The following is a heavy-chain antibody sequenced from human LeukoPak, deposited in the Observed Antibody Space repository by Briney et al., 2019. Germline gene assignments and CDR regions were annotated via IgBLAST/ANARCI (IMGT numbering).Heavy chain of an antibody. CDR2: ISSNGGST. V-gene: IGHV3-64*01. J-gene: IGHJ4*02. D-gene: IGHD6-13*01. CDR3: ARRPYSSSWYYFDY. CDR1: GFTFSSYA. Sequence: PGGSLRLSCAASGFTFSSYAIHWVRQAPGKGLEYVSAISSNGGSTYYANSMKGRFTISRDNAKNSLYLQMNSLRAEDTAVYYCARRPYSSSWYYFDYWAREPWSPSPQ.